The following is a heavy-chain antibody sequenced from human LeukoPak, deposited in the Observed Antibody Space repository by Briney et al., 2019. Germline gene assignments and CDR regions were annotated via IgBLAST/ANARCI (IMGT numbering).Heavy chain of an antibody. V-gene: IGHV4-4*07. CDR2: IYTSGST. J-gene: IGHJ4*02. D-gene: IGHD6-13*01. Sequence: SETLSLTCTVSGDSISSYYWSWIRQPAGNGLEWIGRIYTSGSTNYNPSLKSRVTMSVDTSKNQFSLNLNSVAAADTAVYYCARGISSSWYPYFDYWGQGTLVTVSS. CDR1: GDSISSYY. CDR3: ARGISSSWYPYFDY.